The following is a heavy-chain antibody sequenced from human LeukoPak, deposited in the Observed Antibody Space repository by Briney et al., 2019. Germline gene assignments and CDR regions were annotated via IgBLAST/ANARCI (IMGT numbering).Heavy chain of an antibody. D-gene: IGHD5-18*01. CDR2: IYSGGST. V-gene: IGHV3-66*01. CDR3: ARWIQLWLFGMDV. CDR1: GFTVSSNY. J-gene: IGHJ6*02. Sequence: PGGSLRLSCAASGFTVSSNYMSWVRQAPGKGLEWVSVIYSGGSTYYADSVKGRFTISRDNSKNTLYLQMNSLRAEDTAVYYCARWIQLWLFGMDVWGQGTTVTVSS.